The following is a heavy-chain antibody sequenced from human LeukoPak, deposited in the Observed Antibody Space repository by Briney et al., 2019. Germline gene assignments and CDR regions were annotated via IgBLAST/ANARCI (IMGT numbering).Heavy chain of an antibody. CDR2: IYYSGST. Sequence: SETLSLTCTVSGGSISSSSYYWGWIRQPPGKGLEWIGSIYYSGSTYYNPSLKSRVTISVDTSKKQFSLKLSSVTAADTAVYYCARTNPGYYDILTGYYTDGAFDIWGQGTMVTVSS. V-gene: IGHV4-39*07. CDR3: ARTNPGYYDILTGYYTDGAFDI. CDR1: GGSISSSSYY. J-gene: IGHJ3*02. D-gene: IGHD3-9*01.